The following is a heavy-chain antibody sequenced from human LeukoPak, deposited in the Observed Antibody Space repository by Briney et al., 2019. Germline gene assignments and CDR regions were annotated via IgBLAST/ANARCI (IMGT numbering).Heavy chain of an antibody. D-gene: IGHD3-16*01. CDR2: IYTSGST. Sequence: MASQTLSLTCTVSGGSISSGSYYWSWIRHPAGKGLEWIGRIYTSGSTNYNPSLKSRVTISVDTSKNQFSLKLSSVTAADTAVYYCASHASNWGQGTLVTVSS. CDR1: GGSISSGSYY. CDR3: ASHASN. V-gene: IGHV4-61*02. J-gene: IGHJ4*02.